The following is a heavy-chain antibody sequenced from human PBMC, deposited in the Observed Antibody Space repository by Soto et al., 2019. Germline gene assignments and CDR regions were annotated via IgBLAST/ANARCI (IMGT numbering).Heavy chain of an antibody. CDR1: GGSISSGDYY. CDR2: IYYSGST. CDR3: ARYTTYYKTGIRGNWFDP. J-gene: IGHJ5*02. D-gene: IGHD1-1*01. Sequence: SETLSLTCTVSGGSISSGDYYWSWIRQPPGKGLEWIGYIYYSGSTYYNPSLKSRVTISVDTSKNQFSLKLSSVTAADTAVYYCARYTTYYKTGIRGNWFDPWGQGTLVTVSS. V-gene: IGHV4-30-4*01.